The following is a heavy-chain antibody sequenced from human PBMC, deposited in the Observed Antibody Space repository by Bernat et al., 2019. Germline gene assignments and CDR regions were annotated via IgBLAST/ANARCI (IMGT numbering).Heavy chain of an antibody. CDR2: INTGNGAT. Sequence: QVQLVQSGAEVKKPGASVKVPCRASGFSFSDSSIHWVRQAPGQRLEWMGWINTGNGATKYSQTFQGRVTITRDASASTVYMDLSSLRSEDTAVYFCMRGRWVSHKTDYYLDYWGLGTLVTVSS. V-gene: IGHV1-3*04. CDR3: MRGRWVSHKTDYYLDY. CDR1: GFSFSDSS. D-gene: IGHD3-10*01. J-gene: IGHJ4*02.